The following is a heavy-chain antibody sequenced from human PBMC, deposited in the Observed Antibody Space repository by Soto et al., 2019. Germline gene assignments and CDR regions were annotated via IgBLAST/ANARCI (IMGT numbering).Heavy chain of an antibody. D-gene: IGHD5-12*01. CDR1: GFTVSSNY. Sequence: ESGGGLIQPGGSLRLSCAASGFTVSSNYMSWVRQAPGKGLEWVSVIYSGGSTYYADSVKGRFTISRDNSKNTLYLQMNSLRAEDTAVYYCARDSPKMATINWGQGTLVTVSS. CDR2: IYSGGST. J-gene: IGHJ4*02. V-gene: IGHV3-53*01. CDR3: ARDSPKMATIN.